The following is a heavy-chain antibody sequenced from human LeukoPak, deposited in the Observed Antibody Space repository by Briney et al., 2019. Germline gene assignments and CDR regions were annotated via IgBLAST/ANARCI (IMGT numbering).Heavy chain of an antibody. V-gene: IGHV1-18*01. J-gene: IGHJ3*02. Sequence: ASVKVSCKASGYTFTSYAMHWVRQAPGQRLEWMGWISAYNGNTNYAQKLQGRVTMTTDTSTSTAYMELRSLRSDDTAVYYCARNYYDSSGYAFDIWGQGTMVTVSS. CDR3: ARNYYDSSGYAFDI. D-gene: IGHD3-22*01. CDR2: ISAYNGNT. CDR1: GYTFTSYA.